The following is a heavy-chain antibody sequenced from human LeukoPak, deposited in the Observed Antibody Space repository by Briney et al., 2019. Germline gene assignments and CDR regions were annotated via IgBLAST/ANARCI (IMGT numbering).Heavy chain of an antibody. J-gene: IGHJ6*03. CDR2: IRHDGSKE. CDR3: AKSVIPTAFQGTYYMDV. CDR1: GFTCSNYG. V-gene: IGHV3-30*02. Sequence: PGGSLRLSCEASGFTCSNYGMHWVRRAPGKGLEGAAFIRHDGSKEFYADSVKGRFTISRDSSKNTLYLQTNSLRAEDSAVYYCAKSVIPTAFQGTYYMDVWGKGTTVIVSS. D-gene: IGHD2-2*01.